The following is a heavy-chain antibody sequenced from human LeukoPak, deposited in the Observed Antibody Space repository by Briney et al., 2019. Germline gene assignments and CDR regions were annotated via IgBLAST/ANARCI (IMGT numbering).Heavy chain of an antibody. V-gene: IGHV3-15*01. J-gene: IGHJ4*02. CDR1: GFTFNNAW. CDR2: IKSKTDGGTT. Sequence: GGSLRLSCAASGFTFNNAWMSWVRQAPGKGLEWVGRIKSKTDGGTTDYAAPVKGRFTISRDDSKNTLFLQMNSLKTEDTAVYYRTTDGGMYNWNDVVYWGQGTLVTVSS. CDR3: TTDGGMYNWNDVVY. D-gene: IGHD1-1*01.